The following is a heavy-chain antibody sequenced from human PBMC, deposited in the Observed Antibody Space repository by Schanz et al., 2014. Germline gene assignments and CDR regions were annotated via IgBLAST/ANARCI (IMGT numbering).Heavy chain of an antibody. CDR2: VNPSVRGT. V-gene: IGHV1-46*01. J-gene: IGHJ3*02. D-gene: IGHD2-2*01. CDR1: GGTFSSDT. CDR3: ARGTMPGTFDI. Sequence: QVHLVQSGAEVKKPGSSVKVSCKASGGTFSSDTFSWVRQAPGQGLEWMGIVNPSVRGTHFAREFQGRVTVTSDTSTSTVYMELSGLRSEDTALYYCARGTMPGTFDIWGQGTMVTVSS.